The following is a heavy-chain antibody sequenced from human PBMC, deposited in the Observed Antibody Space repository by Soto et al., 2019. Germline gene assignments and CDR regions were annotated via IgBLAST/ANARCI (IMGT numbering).Heavy chain of an antibody. Sequence: SETLSLTCTVSGASISSGDYYWSWIRQPPGKCLEWIGYIYHTGSTYYNPSLRSRVTISIDTSKNLFSLRLNSVTAADTAVYYCARDGGYCSGASCYRFDPWGQGTLVTVSS. CDR3: ARDGGYCSGASCYRFDP. J-gene: IGHJ5*02. D-gene: IGHD2-15*01. CDR1: GASISSGDYY. CDR2: IYHTGST. V-gene: IGHV4-30-4*01.